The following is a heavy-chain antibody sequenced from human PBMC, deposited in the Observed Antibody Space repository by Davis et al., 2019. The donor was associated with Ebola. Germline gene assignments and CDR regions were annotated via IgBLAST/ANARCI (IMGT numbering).Heavy chain of an antibody. CDR3: ARSTVKGTRTFYGMDV. Sequence: GGSLRLSCAASGFTFSSYAMHWVRQAPGKGLEWVAVISYDGSNKCYADSVKGRFTISRDNSKNTLYLQMNSLRAEDTAVYYCARSTVKGTRTFYGMDVWGQGTTVTVSS. D-gene: IGHD4-11*01. V-gene: IGHV3-30*04. J-gene: IGHJ6*02. CDR2: ISYDGSNK. CDR1: GFTFSSYA.